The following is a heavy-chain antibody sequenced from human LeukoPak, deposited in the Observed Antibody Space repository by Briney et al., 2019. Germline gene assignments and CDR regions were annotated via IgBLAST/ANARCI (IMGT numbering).Heavy chain of an antibody. CDR3: AKDRRISAAGSNYFDY. V-gene: IGHV3-23*01. CDR1: GFIFTNYA. D-gene: IGHD6-13*01. Sequence: PGGSLRLSCAASGFIFTNYAMGWVRQAPGKGLEWVSVISGTTDNTHYADSVKGRFTISRDNSKNTLYLQMNSLRAEDTAVYYCAKDRRISAAGSNYFDYWGRGTLVTVSS. J-gene: IGHJ4*02. CDR2: ISGTTDNT.